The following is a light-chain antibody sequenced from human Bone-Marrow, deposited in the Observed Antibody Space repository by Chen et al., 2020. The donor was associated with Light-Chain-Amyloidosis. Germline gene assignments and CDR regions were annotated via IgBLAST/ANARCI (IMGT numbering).Light chain of an antibody. J-gene: IGLJ2*01. CDR1: ALPTKY. Sequence: SYELTQPPSVSLPPVQTPRTSCPGDALPTKYAYWYQQKPGQAPVLVIHRDTERPSGISERFSGSSSGTTAPLTISGVQAEDEADYHCQSADSSGTYEVIFGGGTKLTVL. V-gene: IGLV3-25*03. CDR2: RDT. CDR3: QSADSSGTYEVI.